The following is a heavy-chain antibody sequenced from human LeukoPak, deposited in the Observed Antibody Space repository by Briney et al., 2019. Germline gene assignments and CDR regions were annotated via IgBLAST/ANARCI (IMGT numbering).Heavy chain of an antibody. D-gene: IGHD3-22*01. CDR1: GGSFSGYY. J-gene: IGHJ4*02. Sequence: SETLSLTCAVYGGSFSGYYWSWIRQPPGKGLEWIGYIYYSGSTNYNPSLKSRVTISVDTSKNQFSLKLSSVTAADTAVYYCARVFYYDSSGYSHFDYWGQGTLVTVSS. V-gene: IGHV4-59*01. CDR2: IYYSGST. CDR3: ARVFYYDSSGYSHFDY.